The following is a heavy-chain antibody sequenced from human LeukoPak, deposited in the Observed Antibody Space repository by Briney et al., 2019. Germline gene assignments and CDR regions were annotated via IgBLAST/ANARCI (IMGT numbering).Heavy chain of an antibody. J-gene: IGHJ3*02. Sequence: GASVKVSCKASGGTFSSYAISWVRQAPGQGLEWMGGIIPIFGTANYAQKFQGRVTITADKSTSTAYMELSSLRSEDTAVYYCAKDSVEDIVVVVAATGAFDIWGQGTMVTVSS. CDR3: AKDSVEDIVVVVAATGAFDI. CDR2: IIPIFGTA. CDR1: GGTFSSYA. V-gene: IGHV1-69*06. D-gene: IGHD2-15*01.